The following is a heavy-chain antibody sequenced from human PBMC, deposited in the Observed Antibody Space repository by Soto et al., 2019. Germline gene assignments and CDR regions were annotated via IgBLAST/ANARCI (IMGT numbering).Heavy chain of an antibody. CDR3: AKGGYSYGWGNGMDV. V-gene: IGHV3-23*01. Sequence: AGGSLRLSCAASGFTFSSYAMSWVRQAPGKGLEWVSAISGSGGSTYYADSVKGRFTISRDNSKNTLYLQMNSLRAEDTAVYYCAKGGYSYGWGNGMDVWGQGTTVTVSS. CDR1: GFTFSSYA. D-gene: IGHD5-18*01. CDR2: ISGSGGST. J-gene: IGHJ6*02.